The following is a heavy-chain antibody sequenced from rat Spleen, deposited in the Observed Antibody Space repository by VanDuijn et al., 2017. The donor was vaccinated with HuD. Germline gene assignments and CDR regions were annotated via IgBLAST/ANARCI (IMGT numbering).Heavy chain of an antibody. CDR3: TRDPITTRDYFDY. CDR2: IPSGGIT. D-gene: IGHD1-1*01. J-gene: IGHJ2*01. V-gene: IGHV2S12*01. CDR1: GFPLISNG. Sequence: QVQLKESGPGLVQPSQTLSLNSTVSGFPLISNGVSWVRQPPGKGLEWIAAIPSGGITYFNSVLKSRLSISRDTSKSQVFLKMNSLQTEDTAIYFCTRDPITTRDYFDYWGQGVMVTVSS.